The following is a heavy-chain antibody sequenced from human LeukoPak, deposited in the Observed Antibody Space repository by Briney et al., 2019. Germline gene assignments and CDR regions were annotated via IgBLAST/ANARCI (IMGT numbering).Heavy chain of an antibody. CDR2: INPSGGST. CDR3: AREGREYDSWSGYYPDNWFDP. CDR1: GYTFTSYY. D-gene: IGHD3-3*01. J-gene: IGHJ5*02. Sequence: GASVKVSCKASGYTFTSYYMHWVRQAPGQGLEWTGIINPSGGSTSYAQKFQGRVTMTRDMSTSTVYMELSSLRSEDTAVYYCAREGREYDSWSGYYPDNWFDPWGQGTLVTVSS. V-gene: IGHV1-46*01.